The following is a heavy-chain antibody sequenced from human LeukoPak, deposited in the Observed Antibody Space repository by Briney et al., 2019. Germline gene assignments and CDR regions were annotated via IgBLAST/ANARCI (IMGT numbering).Heavy chain of an antibody. Sequence: GGSLRLSCAASGFTFSSYAMHWVRQAPGKGLEWVAVISYDGSNKYYADSVKGRFTISRDNSKNTLYLQMNSLRAEDTAVYYCARNTYGDSPYDYWGQGTLVTVSS. D-gene: IGHD4-17*01. V-gene: IGHV3-30-3*01. CDR1: GFTFSSYA. CDR3: ARNTYGDSPYDY. CDR2: ISYDGSNK. J-gene: IGHJ4*02.